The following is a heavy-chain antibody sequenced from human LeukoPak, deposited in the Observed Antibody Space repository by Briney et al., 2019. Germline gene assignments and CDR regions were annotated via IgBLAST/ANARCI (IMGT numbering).Heavy chain of an antibody. Sequence: ASVKVSCKASGYTFTGYYMHWVRQAPGQGLEWMGWINPNSGGTNYAQKFQGWVTMTRDTSISTAYMELSRLRSDDTAVYYCARDSLPNTMVRGVMIPHWFDPWGQGTLGTVSS. CDR3: ARDSLPNTMVRGVMIPHWFDP. V-gene: IGHV1-2*04. D-gene: IGHD3-10*01. CDR1: GYTFTGYY. J-gene: IGHJ5*02. CDR2: INPNSGGT.